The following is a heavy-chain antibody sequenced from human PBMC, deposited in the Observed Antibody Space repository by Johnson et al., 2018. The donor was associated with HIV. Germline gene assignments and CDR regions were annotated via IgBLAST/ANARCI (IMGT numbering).Heavy chain of an antibody. Sequence: VQLVESGGGVVQPGRSLRLSCAASGFTFSSYGMHWVRQAPGKGLEWVSAIGTAGDTSYPGSVKGRFTISRENAKNSLYLQMNSLRAGDTAVYYCARSPGWHAFDIWGQGTMVTVSS. V-gene: IGHV3-13*01. CDR1: GFTFSSYG. CDR2: IGTAGDT. D-gene: IGHD2-15*01. CDR3: ARSPGWHAFDI. J-gene: IGHJ3*02.